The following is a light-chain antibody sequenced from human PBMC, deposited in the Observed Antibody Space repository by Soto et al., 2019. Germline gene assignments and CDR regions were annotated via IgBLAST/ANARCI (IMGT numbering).Light chain of an antibody. J-gene: IGKJ5*01. CDR2: QVS. CDR1: QSLLHITGETF. CDR3: IQSTQLSPT. V-gene: IGKV2D-29*02. Sequence: DVVMTQTPLSLSVAPGQPASISCKSSQSLLHITGETFLFWYLQKPGQSPQLLIYQVSTRVSGVPDRFSGSVSGTDFTLEISRVETGDVGIYDCIQSTQLSPTCGQGTGL.